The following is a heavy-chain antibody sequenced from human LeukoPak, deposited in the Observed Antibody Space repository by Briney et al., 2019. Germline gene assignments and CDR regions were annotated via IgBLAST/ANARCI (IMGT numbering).Heavy chain of an antibody. CDR1: GFTFSRYW. Sequence: GGSLRLSCAASGFTFSRYWMSWVRQAPGKGLEWVANIRQDGSEKHYLDSVKGRITISRDNAKNSLYLQMNSLRAEDTAVYYCARDSRKYCSGGSCYSYYYYYGMDVWGQGTTVTVSS. J-gene: IGHJ6*02. CDR3: ARDSRKYCSGGSCYSYYYYYGMDV. V-gene: IGHV3-7*01. D-gene: IGHD2-15*01. CDR2: IRQDGSEK.